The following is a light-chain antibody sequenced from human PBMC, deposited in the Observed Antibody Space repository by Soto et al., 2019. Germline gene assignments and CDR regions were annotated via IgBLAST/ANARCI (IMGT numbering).Light chain of an antibody. J-gene: IGKJ1*01. CDR1: QSISWW. CDR2: KAS. V-gene: IGKV1-5*03. CDR3: QQYNRWT. Sequence: DIQMTQSPSTLSASVGDRVTITCRASQSISWWLAWYQQKPGKAPKLLIYKASNLESGVPSRFSGSGSGTEFTLTISSLQPDDFATYYCQQYNRWTFGQGTKVEIK.